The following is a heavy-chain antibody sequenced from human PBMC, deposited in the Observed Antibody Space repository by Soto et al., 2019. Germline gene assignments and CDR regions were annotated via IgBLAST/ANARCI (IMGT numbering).Heavy chain of an antibody. D-gene: IGHD6-13*01. CDR2: ISGSGGST. V-gene: IGHV3-23*01. J-gene: IGHJ5*02. CDR3: EKDPIPAAGPNWFDP. CDR1: VFTFSSDS. Sequence: PGGCLRLSFAASVFTFSSDSMSWVRPAPGKGLEWVSAISGSGGSTYYADSVKGRFTISRDNSKNTLYLQMNSLRAEDTAVYYCEKDPIPAAGPNWFDPWGQGTLVTVSS.